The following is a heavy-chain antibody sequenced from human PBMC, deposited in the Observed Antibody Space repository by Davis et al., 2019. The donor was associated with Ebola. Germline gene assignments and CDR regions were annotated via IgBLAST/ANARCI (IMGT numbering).Heavy chain of an antibody. D-gene: IGHD6-19*01. V-gene: IGHV3-23*01. CDR1: GFTFSSYA. CDR2: VSGSGAKT. Sequence: PGGSLRLSCAASGFTFSSYAMTWVRQAPGKGLEWVSTVSGSGAKTYYADSMKGRFTISRDNSKNTLFLQMNSLRADDTAVYYCANLGGLLEYSSGWYDFDYWGQGTLVSVSS. CDR3: ANLGGLLEYSSGWYDFDY. J-gene: IGHJ4*02.